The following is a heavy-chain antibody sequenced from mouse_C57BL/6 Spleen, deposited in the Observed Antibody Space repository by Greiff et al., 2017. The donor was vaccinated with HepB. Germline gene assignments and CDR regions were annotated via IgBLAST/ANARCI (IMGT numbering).Heavy chain of an antibody. V-gene: IGHV1-64*01. CDR3: ARDTLYRGFAY. CDR1: GYTFTSYW. D-gene: IGHD2-1*01. J-gene: IGHJ3*01. Sequence: VQLQQPGAELVKPGASVKLSCKAPGYTFTSYWLYWVKQRPGQGLEWIGMIHPNSGSTNYNEKFKSKATLTVDKSSSTAYMQLSSLTSEDSAVYYCARDTLYRGFAYWGQGTLVTVSA. CDR2: IHPNSGST.